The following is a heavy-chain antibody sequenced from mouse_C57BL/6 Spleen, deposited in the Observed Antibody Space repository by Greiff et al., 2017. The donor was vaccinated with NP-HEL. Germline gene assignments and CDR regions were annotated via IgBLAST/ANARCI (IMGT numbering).Heavy chain of an antibody. Sequence: QVQLKQPGAELVKPGASVKLSCKASGYTFTSYWMHWVKQRPGQGLEWIGMIHPNSGSTNYNEKFKSKATLTVDKSSSTAYMQLSSLTSEDSAVYYCAKSPDYGSGYFDYWGQGTTLTVSS. V-gene: IGHV1-64*01. CDR3: AKSPDYGSGYFDY. J-gene: IGHJ2*01. CDR1: GYTFTSYW. D-gene: IGHD1-1*01. CDR2: IHPNSGST.